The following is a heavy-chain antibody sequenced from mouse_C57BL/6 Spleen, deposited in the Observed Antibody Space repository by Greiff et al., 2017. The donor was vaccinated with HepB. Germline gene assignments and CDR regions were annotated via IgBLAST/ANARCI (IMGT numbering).Heavy chain of an antibody. CDR3: ARYLANWDLYAMDY. CDR1: GFTFTDYY. Sequence: EVQVVESGGGLVQPGGSLSLSCAASGFTFTDYYMSWVRQPPGKALEWLGFIRNKANGYTTEYSASVKGRFTISRDNSQSILYLQMNALRAEDSATYYCARYLANWDLYAMDYWGQGTSVTVSS. J-gene: IGHJ4*01. D-gene: IGHD4-1*01. CDR2: IRNKANGYTT. V-gene: IGHV7-3*01.